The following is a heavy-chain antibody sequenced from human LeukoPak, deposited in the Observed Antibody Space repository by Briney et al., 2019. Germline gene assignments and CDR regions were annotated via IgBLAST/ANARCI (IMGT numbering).Heavy chain of an antibody. V-gene: IGHV4-34*01. J-gene: IGHJ4*02. Sequence: SETLPLTCAVYGGSFSGYYWSWIRQPPGKGLEWIGEINHSGSTNYNPSLKSRVTISIDTSKNQISLRLTSVTATDTAMYYCARQTGSGLFTLPGGQGTLVTVSS. CDR3: ARQTGSGLFTLP. CDR2: INHSGST. CDR1: GGSFSGYY. D-gene: IGHD3/OR15-3a*01.